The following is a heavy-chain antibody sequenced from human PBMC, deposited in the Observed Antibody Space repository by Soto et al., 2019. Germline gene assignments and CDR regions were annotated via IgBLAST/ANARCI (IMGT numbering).Heavy chain of an antibody. Sequence: ASVKVSCKASGYTFTSYDINWVRQATGQGLEWMGWMNPNSGNTGYAQKFQGRVTMTRNTSISTAYMELSSLRSEDTAVYYCARPSRSCSGGSCSKQNFDYWGQGTLVTVSS. V-gene: IGHV1-8*01. CDR3: ARPSRSCSGGSCSKQNFDY. CDR1: GYTFTSYD. J-gene: IGHJ4*02. D-gene: IGHD2-15*01. CDR2: MNPNSGNT.